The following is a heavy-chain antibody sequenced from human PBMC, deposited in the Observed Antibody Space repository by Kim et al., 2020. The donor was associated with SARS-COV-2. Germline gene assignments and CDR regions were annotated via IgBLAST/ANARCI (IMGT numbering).Heavy chain of an antibody. D-gene: IGHD1-26*01. CDR3: ARWAPGFDC. CDR2: IFHDGTT. Sequence: SETLSLTCTISGDFINADGYYWGWVRQYPDKGLEWIGYIFHDGTTYYNPSLKSRFIISLGASDKQFYLEVRSMTAADTAVYYCARWAPGFDCWGQGTLVTVSS. CDR1: GDFINADGYY. V-gene: IGHV4-31*03. J-gene: IGHJ4*02.